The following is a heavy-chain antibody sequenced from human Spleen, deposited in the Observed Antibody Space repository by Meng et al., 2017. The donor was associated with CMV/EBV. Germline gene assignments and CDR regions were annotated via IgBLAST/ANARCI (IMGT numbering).Heavy chain of an antibody. V-gene: IGHV3-33*06. Sequence: GGSLRLSCAASGAASGFPFSNSAMIWVRQAPGKGLQWVALIWYDGINGYYADSVQCRFSISRDNSKTTLYLQMNSLRAEDTAVYYCAKGPTDFWSGYYIVSWGQGTLVTVSS. CDR2: IWYDGING. J-gene: IGHJ5*02. CDR1: GFPFSNSA. D-gene: IGHD3-3*01. CDR3: AKGPTDFWSGYYIVS.